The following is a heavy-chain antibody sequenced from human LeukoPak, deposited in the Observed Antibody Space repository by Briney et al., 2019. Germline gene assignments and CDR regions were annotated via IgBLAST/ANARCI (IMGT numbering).Heavy chain of an antibody. J-gene: IGHJ4*02. Sequence: GGSLRLSCAASGFTISFYWMSWVRQAPGKGLEWVANINQVASEKNYVDSVKGRFTISRDNAKNSLYLQMNSVRAEDTAMYYCVRDGGYYGPDSWGQAALASVSS. CDR3: VRDGGYYGPDS. CDR1: GFTISFYW. D-gene: IGHD3-10*01. CDR2: INQVASEK. V-gene: IGHV3-7*04.